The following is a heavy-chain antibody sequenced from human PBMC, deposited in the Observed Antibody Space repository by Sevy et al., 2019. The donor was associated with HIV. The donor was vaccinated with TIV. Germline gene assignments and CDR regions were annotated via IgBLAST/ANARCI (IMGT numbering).Heavy chain of an antibody. D-gene: IGHD1-20*01. CDR2: ISSSGSSM. Sequence: GGSLRLSCAASGFTFSSYDMNWVRQAPGKGLEWLSHISSSGSSMYYADSVKGRFTISRDNAKNSLYLQMNSLRAEDTAVYYSARGGRRIDVYNRKDAFDIWGQGTMVTVSS. V-gene: IGHV3-48*03. J-gene: IGHJ3*02. CDR1: GFTFSSYD. CDR3: ARGGRRIDVYNRKDAFDI.